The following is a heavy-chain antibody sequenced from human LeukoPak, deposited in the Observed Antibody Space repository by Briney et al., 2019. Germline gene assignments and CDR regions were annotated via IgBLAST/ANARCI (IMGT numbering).Heavy chain of an antibody. CDR1: GYTFTSYG. J-gene: IGHJ6*03. D-gene: IGHD3-10*01. CDR2: ISAYNGNT. V-gene: IGHV1-18*01. CDR3: ARDGVLTMVRGVIILTNYYYYYMDV. Sequence: ASVKVSCKASGYTFTSYGISWVRQAPGQGLEWMGWISAYNGNTNYAQKLQGRVTMTTDTSKSTAYMELRSLRSDDTAVYYCARDGVLTMVRGVIILTNYYYYYMDVWGKGTTVTVSS.